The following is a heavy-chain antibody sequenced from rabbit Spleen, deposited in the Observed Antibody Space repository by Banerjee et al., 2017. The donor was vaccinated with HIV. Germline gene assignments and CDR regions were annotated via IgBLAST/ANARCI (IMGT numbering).Heavy chain of an antibody. CDR3: ARDTGSSFSSYGMDL. CDR2: IDSDSSGTT. CDR1: GFSFSSSYW. D-gene: IGHD8-1*01. V-gene: IGHV1S45*01. Sequence: EESGGDLVKPEGSLTLTCTASGFSFSSSYWICWVRQAPGKGLEWIACIDSDSSGTTYYASWANGRFTISRTSSTTVTLQMTSLTVADTATYFCARDTGSSFSSYGMDLWGQGTLVTVS. J-gene: IGHJ6*01.